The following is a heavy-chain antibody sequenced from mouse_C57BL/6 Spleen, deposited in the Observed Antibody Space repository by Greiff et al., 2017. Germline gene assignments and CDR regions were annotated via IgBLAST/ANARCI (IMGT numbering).Heavy chain of an antibody. J-gene: IGHJ4*01. CDR2: IRSKSNNYAT. V-gene: IGHV10-1*01. Sequence: EVQLVESSGGLVQPKGSLTLSCAASGFSFNTYAMNWVRQAPGKGLEWVARIRSKSNNYATYYADSVKDRFTISRDDSESMLYLQMNNLKTEDTAMYYCVRQWGYGYYAMDYWGQGTSVTVSS. D-gene: IGHD2-2*01. CDR1: GFSFNTYA. CDR3: VRQWGYGYYAMDY.